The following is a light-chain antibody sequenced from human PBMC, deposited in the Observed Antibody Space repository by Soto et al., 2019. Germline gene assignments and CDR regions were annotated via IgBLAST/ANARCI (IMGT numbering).Light chain of an antibody. CDR3: QQYESFPIT. CDR2: DAT. V-gene: IGKV1-33*01. J-gene: IGKJ5*01. Sequence: DIQMTQSPSSLSASVGDRVTITCQASQDIRGYLNWYQQKPGKPPKLLIYDATNFETGISKRFSGSGSATQFTLTILSMQPDDNGKFYCQQYESFPITFGHGTRVDIK. CDR1: QDIRGY.